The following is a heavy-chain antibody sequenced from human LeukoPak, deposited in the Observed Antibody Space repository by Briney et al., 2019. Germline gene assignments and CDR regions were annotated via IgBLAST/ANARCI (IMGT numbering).Heavy chain of an antibody. CDR3: ARVTRRDTAMDNTGESDY. CDR2: INHSGST. V-gene: IGHV4-34*01. CDR1: GGSFSGYY. J-gene: IGHJ4*02. Sequence: SETLSLTCAVYGGSFSGYYWSWIRQPPGKGLEWIGEINHSGSTNYNPSLKSRVTISVDTSKNQFSLKLSSVTAADTAVYYCARVTRRDTAMDNTGESDYWGQGTLVTVS. D-gene: IGHD5-18*01.